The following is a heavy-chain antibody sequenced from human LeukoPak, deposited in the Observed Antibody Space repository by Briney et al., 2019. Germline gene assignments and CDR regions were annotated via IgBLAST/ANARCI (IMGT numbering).Heavy chain of an antibody. CDR1: GFTFSDYY. V-gene: IGHV3-11*05. D-gene: IGHD5-12*01. CDR2: ISGYSTYI. CDR3: ARGSFGSGYDLMLDY. Sequence: GGSLRLSCAASGFTFSDYYMTCIRQAPGKGLEWVSYISGYSTYINYADSVKGRFTTSRDNAKNSLYLQMNSLRAEDTAVYYCARGSFGSGYDLMLDYWAQGTLVTVSS. J-gene: IGHJ4*02.